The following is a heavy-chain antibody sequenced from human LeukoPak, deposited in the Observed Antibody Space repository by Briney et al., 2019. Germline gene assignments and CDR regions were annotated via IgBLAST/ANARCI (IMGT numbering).Heavy chain of an antibody. J-gene: IGHJ5*02. Sequence: PSETLSLTCAVYGGSFSGYYWSWIRQPPGKGLEWIGEINHSGSTNYNPSLKSRVTISVDTSKNQFSLKLSSVTAADTAVYYCARESFDGSSWYNWFDPWGQGTLVTVSS. D-gene: IGHD6-13*01. V-gene: IGHV4-34*01. CDR1: GGSFSGYY. CDR2: INHSGST. CDR3: ARESFDGSSWYNWFDP.